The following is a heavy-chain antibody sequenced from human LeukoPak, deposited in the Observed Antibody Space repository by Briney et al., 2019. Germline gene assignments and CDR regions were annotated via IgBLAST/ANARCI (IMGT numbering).Heavy chain of an antibody. CDR3: TRAHLHSYSSMDV. Sequence: GGSLRLSCAASGFTFSPYDMHWLRQVPGKGLEWLSAIDTGGDTYYSASVKGRFTISRENAKNSFYLQMNGLRAGDTAVYYCTRAHLHSYSSMDVWGQGTTVTVSS. CDR2: IDTGGDT. J-gene: IGHJ6*02. V-gene: IGHV3-13*01. CDR1: GFTFSPYD.